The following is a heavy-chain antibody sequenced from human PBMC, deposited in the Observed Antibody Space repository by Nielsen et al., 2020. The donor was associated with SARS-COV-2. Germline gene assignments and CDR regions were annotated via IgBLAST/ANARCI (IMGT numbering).Heavy chain of an antibody. J-gene: IGHJ4*02. CDR3: AIRGYSYGFIDYFDY. CDR2: TSYDGSMT. V-gene: IGHV3-30*03. CDR1: GFTSSNFA. D-gene: IGHD5-18*01. Sequence: GESLKISCVASGFTSSNFALHWVRQAPGKGLDWVAVTSYDGSMTFYADSVKGRFTIYRDNAKNSLYLQMNSLRAEDTAVYYCAIRGYSYGFIDYFDYWGQGTLVTVSS.